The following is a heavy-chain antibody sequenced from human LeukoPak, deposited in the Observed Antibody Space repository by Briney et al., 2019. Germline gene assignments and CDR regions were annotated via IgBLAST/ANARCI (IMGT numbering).Heavy chain of an antibody. D-gene: IGHD5-12*01. CDR2: ISYDGSNK. V-gene: IGHV3-30-3*01. CDR3: ASGYRGPYYYYGMDV. J-gene: IGHJ6*02. CDR1: GYTFSRYA. Sequence: GRSLRLSCAASGYTFSRYAMHWVRQAPGKGLEWVAVISYDGSNKYYADSVKGRFTISRDNSKNTLYLQMNSLRAEDTAVYYCASGYRGPYYYYGMDVWGQGTRVTVSS.